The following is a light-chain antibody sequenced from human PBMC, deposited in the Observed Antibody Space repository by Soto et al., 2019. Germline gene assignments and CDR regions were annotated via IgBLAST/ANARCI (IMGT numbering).Light chain of an antibody. CDR3: QQYHSSDQT. Sequence: DIQMTQSPSTLSASVGDRVTITCRASQSISSWLAWYQQKPGKAPNLLIYDASSLERRVPVMCSSSRSGTEFTPTISSLQADYFATYYWQQYHSSDQTFGQGTKVEIK. CDR1: QSISSW. CDR2: DAS. V-gene: IGKV1-5*01. J-gene: IGKJ1*01.